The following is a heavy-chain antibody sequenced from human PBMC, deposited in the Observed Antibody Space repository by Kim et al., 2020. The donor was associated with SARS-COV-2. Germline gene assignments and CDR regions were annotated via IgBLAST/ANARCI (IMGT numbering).Heavy chain of an antibody. V-gene: IGHV4-34*01. CDR1: GGSFSGYY. Sequence: SETLSLTCAVYGGSFSGYYWSWIRQPPGKGLEWIGEINHSGSTNYNPSLKSRVTISVDTSKNQFSLKLRSVTAADTAVYYCARGLAAYVWGSYRSDYFDYWGQGTLVTVSS. CDR2: INHSGST. D-gene: IGHD3-16*02. J-gene: IGHJ4*02. CDR3: ARGLAAYVWGSYRSDYFDY.